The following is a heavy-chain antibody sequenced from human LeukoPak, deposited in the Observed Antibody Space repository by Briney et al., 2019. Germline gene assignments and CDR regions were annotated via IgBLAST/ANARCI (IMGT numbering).Heavy chain of an antibody. J-gene: IGHJ4*02. CDR1: GFTFSSYS. Sequence: AGGSLRLSCAASGFTFSSYSMNWVRQAPGKGLEWVSAISGSGGSTYYADSVKGRFTISRDNSKNTLYLQMNSLRAEDTAVYYCAKGTIFGVAGGKDYWGQGTLVTVSS. CDR2: ISGSGGST. D-gene: IGHD3-3*01. V-gene: IGHV3-23*01. CDR3: AKGTIFGVAGGKDY.